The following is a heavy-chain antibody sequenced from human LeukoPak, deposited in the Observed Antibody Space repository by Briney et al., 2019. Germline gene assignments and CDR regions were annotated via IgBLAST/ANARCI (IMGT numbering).Heavy chain of an antibody. CDR3: ARSENWNDGGYFDY. CDR2: IYSGST. V-gene: IGHV4-59*01. CDR1: GDSIKDYY. D-gene: IGHD1-1*01. Sequence: SETLSLTCAVSGDSIKDYYWSWIRQTPGRGLNLIGYIYSGSTNYNPSLKSRVTISVDTSKNQVSLKLRSVTAADTAVYYCARSENWNDGGYFDYWGQGTLVTVSS. J-gene: IGHJ4*02.